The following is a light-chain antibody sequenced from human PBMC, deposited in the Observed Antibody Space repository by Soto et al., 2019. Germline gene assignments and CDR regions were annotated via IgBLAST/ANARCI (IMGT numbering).Light chain of an antibody. CDR3: QQYCKTPST. J-gene: IGKJ5*01. CDR2: WAS. Sequence: DIMMTPSPASLPVSLGGNATINCYSTQRGLYSSKSKKYLALYPQKAGQPPKLLIYWASTRESGVPDRFSARGSGTDFPLNIPRLQAQDVAVYYWQQYCKTPSTFGQGTRLEIK. V-gene: IGKV4-1*01. CDR1: QRGLYSSKSKKY.